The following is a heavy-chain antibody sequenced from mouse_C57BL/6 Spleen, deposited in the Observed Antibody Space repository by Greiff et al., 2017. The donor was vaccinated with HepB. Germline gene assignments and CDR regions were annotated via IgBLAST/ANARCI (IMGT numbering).Heavy chain of an antibody. D-gene: IGHD2-3*01. CDR3: AIPPSYDGYFAWFAY. CDR1: GYTFTSYW. V-gene: IGHV1-74*01. J-gene: IGHJ3*01. Sequence: QVQLQQPGAELVKPGASVKVSCKASGYTFTSYWMHWVKQRPGQSLEWIGRIHPSDSDTNYNQKFKGKATLTVDKSSSTAYMQLSSLTSEDSAVYYWAIPPSYDGYFAWFAYWGQGTLVTVSA. CDR2: IHPSDSDT.